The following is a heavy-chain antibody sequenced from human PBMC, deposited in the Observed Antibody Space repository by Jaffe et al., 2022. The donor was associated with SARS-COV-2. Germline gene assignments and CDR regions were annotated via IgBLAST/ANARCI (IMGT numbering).Heavy chain of an antibody. CDR3: TTGFCSSTSCYDQNAFDI. J-gene: IGHJ3*02. D-gene: IGHD2-2*01. CDR2: IKSRTDGGTT. Sequence: EVQLVESGGGLVKPGGSLRLSCAASGFTFTNAWMSWVRQAPGKGLEWVGRIKSRTDGGTTDYAAPVKGRFTISRDDSKNTLYLQMNSLKTEDTAVYYCTTGFCSSTSCYDQNAFDIWGQGTMVTVSS. V-gene: IGHV3-15*01. CDR1: GFTFTNAW.